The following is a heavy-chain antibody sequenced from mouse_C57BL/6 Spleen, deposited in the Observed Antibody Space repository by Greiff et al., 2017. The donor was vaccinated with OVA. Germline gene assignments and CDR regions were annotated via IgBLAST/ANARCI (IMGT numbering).Heavy chain of an antibody. CDR2: ISYDGSN. CDR1: GYSITSGYY. D-gene: IGHD2-3*01. V-gene: IGHV3-6*01. J-gene: IGHJ3*01. CDR3: ARGGYDGYFFAY. Sequence: EVKLQESGPGLVKPSQSLSLTCSVTGYSITSGYYWNWIRQFPGNKLEWMGYISYDGSNNYNPSLKNRISITRDTSKNQFCLKLNSVTTEDTATYYCARGGYDGYFFAYWGQGTLVTVSA.